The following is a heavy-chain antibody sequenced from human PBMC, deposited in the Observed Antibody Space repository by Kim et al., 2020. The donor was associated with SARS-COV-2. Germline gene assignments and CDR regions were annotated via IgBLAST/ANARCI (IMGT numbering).Heavy chain of an antibody. Sequence: SETLSLTCTVSGGSISSSSYYWGWFRQRPGKGLEWIGCIYYSGSTYSNPSLKSRVTISVDKSKNQFYLKPSSVTAADADVYYCAGHQPQVWWLRVGGLD. CDR2: IYYSGST. CDR3: AGHQPQVWWLRVGGLD. V-gene: IGHV4-39*01. D-gene: IGHD5-12*01. CDR1: GGSISSSSYY. J-gene: IGHJ4*01.